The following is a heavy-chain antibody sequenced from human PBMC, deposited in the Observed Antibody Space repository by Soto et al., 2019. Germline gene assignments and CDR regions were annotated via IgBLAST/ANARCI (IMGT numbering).Heavy chain of an antibody. CDR2: IYYSGST. CDR3: ERVGGGYDFGWFDP. V-gene: IGHV4-59*01. J-gene: IGHJ5*02. Sequence: SGTLSLTCTVSGGSISSYYWSWIRQPPGKGLEWIGYIYYSGSTNYNPSLKSRVTISVDTSKNQFSLKLSSVTAADTAVYYCERVGGGYDFGWFDPWGQGTLVTVSS. CDR1: GGSISSYY. D-gene: IGHD5-12*01.